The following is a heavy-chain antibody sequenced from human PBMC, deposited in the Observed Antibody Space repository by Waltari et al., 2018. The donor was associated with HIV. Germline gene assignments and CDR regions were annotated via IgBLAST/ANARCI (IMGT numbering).Heavy chain of an antibody. CDR2: IKRAGEGGEI. V-gene: IGHV3-15*05. J-gene: IGHJ2*01. D-gene: IGHD1-26*01. CDR1: GIKFVDAS. CDR3: TTGMPYSQAGWFFGL. Sequence: VEVVESGGGLVKPGGPLILSCVVSGIKFVDASMTWAPHSTERGLEGVGRIKRAGEGGEIAFGAPVQGRCSLSRDDSRNTVTLQMKSLKADDTAVYYCTTGMPYSQAGWFFGLWGRGTAVTVSS.